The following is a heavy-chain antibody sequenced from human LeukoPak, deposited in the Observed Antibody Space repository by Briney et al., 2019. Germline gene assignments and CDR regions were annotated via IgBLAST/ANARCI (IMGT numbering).Heavy chain of an antibody. CDR3: ARGEVSASLYYFDF. D-gene: IGHD1-14*01. CDR2: VSGYTGNT. Sequence: ASVKVSCKTSGYTFTTYGVSWVRQAPGHGLEWMGWVSGYTGNTNYAERFQGRVTMTIDASTSTVHMELTNLRSDDTAVYFCARGEVSASLYYFDFWGQGTLVTVS. CDR1: GYTFTTYG. V-gene: IGHV1-18*01. J-gene: IGHJ4*02.